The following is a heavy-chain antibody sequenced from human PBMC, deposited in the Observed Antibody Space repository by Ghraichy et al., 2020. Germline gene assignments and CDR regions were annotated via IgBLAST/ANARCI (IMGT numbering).Heavy chain of an antibody. CDR1: GFTFSSYA. CDR2: ISGRGGST. J-gene: IGHJ4*02. Sequence: GGSLRLSCAASGFTFSSYAMSWVRQAPGMGLEWVSSISGRGGSTDYADSVKGRFTISRDNSKNTLYLQMNSLRAEDTAVYYCARRGFSYGLQAYYFDYWGQGPLVTVSS. D-gene: IGHD5-18*01. V-gene: IGHV3-23*01. CDR3: ARRGFSYGLQAYYFDY.